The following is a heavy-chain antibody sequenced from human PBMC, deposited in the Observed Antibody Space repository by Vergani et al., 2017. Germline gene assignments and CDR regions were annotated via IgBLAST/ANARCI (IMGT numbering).Heavy chain of an antibody. CDR2: IYTGGST. J-gene: IGHJ5*02. Sequence: QVQLQESGPRLAQPLETLSLTCTVSGGSISSYYRSWIWQPAGKGLEWIGRIYTGGSTNYNPSLQSRVTMSVDTSKNQFSLKLSSVTAAGPAVYYCARPWVGLWGGDCFPGWFDPWGQGTLVTVSS. D-gene: IGHD2-21*01. V-gene: IGHV4-4*07. CDR1: GGSISSYY. CDR3: ARPWVGLWGGDCFPGWFDP.